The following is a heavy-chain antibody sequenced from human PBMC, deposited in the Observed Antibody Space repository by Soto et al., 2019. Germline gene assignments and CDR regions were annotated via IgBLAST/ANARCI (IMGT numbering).Heavy chain of an antibody. V-gene: IGHV3-48*04. CDR1: GFMFSSYS. CDR2: ISSSSSSI. CDR3: VRDLSYDSSG. Sequence: EVQLLESGGGLIQPGGSLRLSCAASGFMFSSYSMNWVRQAPGKGLEWVSFISSSSSSIKYADSVKGRFTISRDNAKNSLYLQMNSLRAEDTAVYYCVRDLSYDSSGWGQGTLVTVSS. J-gene: IGHJ4*02. D-gene: IGHD3-22*01.